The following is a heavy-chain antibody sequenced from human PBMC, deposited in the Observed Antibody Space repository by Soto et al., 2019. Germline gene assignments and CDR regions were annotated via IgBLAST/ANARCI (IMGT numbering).Heavy chain of an antibody. Sequence: GGSLRLSCAASGFTFSSYWMSWVRQAPGKGLEWVANIKQDGSEKYYVDSVRGRFTISRDNAKNSLYLQMNSLRAEDTAVYYCARHDGGSSSPFDYWGQGTLVTVSS. CDR3: ARHDGGSSSPFDY. CDR2: IKQDGSEK. CDR1: GFTFSSYW. D-gene: IGHD6-13*01. J-gene: IGHJ4*02. V-gene: IGHV3-7*01.